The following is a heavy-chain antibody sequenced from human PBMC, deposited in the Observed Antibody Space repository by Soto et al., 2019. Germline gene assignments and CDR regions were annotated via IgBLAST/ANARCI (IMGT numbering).Heavy chain of an antibody. Sequence: GASVKVSCKASGGTFSSYAISWVRQAPGRGLEWMGGIIPIFGTANYAQKFQGRVTITADESTSTAYMELSSLRSEDTAVYYCARGGSGSYYQTVLYYYYYGMDVWGQGTTVTVSS. CDR2: IIPIFGTA. CDR3: ARGGSGSYYQTVLYYYYYGMDV. V-gene: IGHV1-69*13. J-gene: IGHJ6*02. CDR1: GGTFSSYA. D-gene: IGHD3-10*01.